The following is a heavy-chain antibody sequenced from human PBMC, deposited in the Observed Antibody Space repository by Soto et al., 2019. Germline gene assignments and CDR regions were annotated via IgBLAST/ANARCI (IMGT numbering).Heavy chain of an antibody. Sequence: QVQLQQWGAGLLKPSETLSLTCAVYGGSFSGYYWSWIRQPPGKGLEWIGEINHSGRTRYNPPLESRVTISVDTSKSQFSLILNSVTAADTAVYYCARVSQYSSIVQNWGQGALVTVSS. V-gene: IGHV4-34*01. CDR2: INHSGRT. J-gene: IGHJ4*02. D-gene: IGHD6-13*01. CDR3: ARVSQYSSIVQN. CDR1: GGSFSGYY.